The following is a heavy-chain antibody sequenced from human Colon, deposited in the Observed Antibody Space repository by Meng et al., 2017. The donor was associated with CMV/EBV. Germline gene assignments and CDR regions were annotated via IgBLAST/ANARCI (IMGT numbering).Heavy chain of an antibody. D-gene: IGHD2-2*01. J-gene: IGHJ3*01. Sequence: ASVKVSCKASGYSFSTYGITWVRQAPGQGLEWMGWSSAYNGNTTYAQRFQGRLTLTTDTSTSTAYLELRSLRPDDTAIYYCARDIVVGSLDKWGQGTMVTVSS. CDR1: GYSFSTYG. CDR2: SSAYNGNT. V-gene: IGHV1-18*01. CDR3: ARDIVVGSLDK.